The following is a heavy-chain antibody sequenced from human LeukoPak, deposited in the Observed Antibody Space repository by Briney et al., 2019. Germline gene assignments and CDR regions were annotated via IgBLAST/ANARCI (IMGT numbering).Heavy chain of an antibody. CDR2: VHDSGST. V-gene: IGHV4-59*01. CDR1: GGSMRHFY. CDR3: ARGVRGTDFWSGYNTGGNEFDS. Sequence: SETLSLTCSLSGGSMRHFYWTWIRQAPGKGLEWIGYVHDSGSTGYHPSLKSRVAISIDTSKSQFSLKLNSVTAADTAVYYCARGVRGTDFWSGYNTGGNEFDSWGQGSLVIVSS. D-gene: IGHD3-3*01. J-gene: IGHJ4*02.